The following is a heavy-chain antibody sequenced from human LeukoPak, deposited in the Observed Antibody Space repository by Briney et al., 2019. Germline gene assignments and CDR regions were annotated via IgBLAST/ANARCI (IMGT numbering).Heavy chain of an antibody. J-gene: IGHJ6*03. Sequence: GSLRLSCAASGFTVSSNYMSWVRQAPGKGLEWVSVIYSGGSTYYADSVKGRFTISRDNSKNTLYLQMNSLRAEDTAVYYCARDIAIVGATVPSYYMDVWGKGTTVTISS. CDR2: IYSGGST. CDR3: ARDIAIVGATVPSYYMDV. CDR1: GFTVSSNY. D-gene: IGHD1-26*01. V-gene: IGHV3-53*01.